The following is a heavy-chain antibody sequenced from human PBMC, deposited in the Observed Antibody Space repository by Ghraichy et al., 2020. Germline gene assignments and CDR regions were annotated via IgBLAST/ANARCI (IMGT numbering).Heavy chain of an antibody. Sequence: ESLNISCAVYGGSFSGYYWSWIRQPPGKGLEWIGEINHSGSTNYNPSLKSRVTISVDTSKNQFSLKLSSVTAADTAVYYCARLPPPIGRYSFYYYYGMDVWGQGTTVTVSS. V-gene: IGHV4-34*01. CDR3: ARLPPPIGRYSFYYYYGMDV. CDR1: GGSFSGYY. CDR2: INHSGST. D-gene: IGHD5-18*01. J-gene: IGHJ6*02.